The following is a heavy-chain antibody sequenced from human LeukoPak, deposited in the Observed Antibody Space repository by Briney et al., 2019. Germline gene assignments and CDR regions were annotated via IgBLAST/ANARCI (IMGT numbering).Heavy chain of an antibody. CDR1: GFTFTSSA. CDR3: AAVTYSSGPFDP. V-gene: IGHV1-58*02. J-gene: IGHJ5*02. Sequence: TSVTLSCKASGFTFTSSAMQWVRQARGQRLEWIGWIVVGSGNTNYAQKFQERVAITRDMSTSTAYMELSSLRSEDTAVYYCAAVTYSSGPFDPWGLGTLVTVSS. D-gene: IGHD6-25*01. CDR2: IVVGSGNT.